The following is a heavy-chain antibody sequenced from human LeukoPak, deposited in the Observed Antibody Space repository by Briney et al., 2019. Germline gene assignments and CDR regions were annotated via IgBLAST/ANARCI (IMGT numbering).Heavy chain of an antibody. CDR1: GYTFTSSG. D-gene: IGHD2-15*01. Sequence: ASVTVSCKASGYTFTSSGVSWVRQAPGQGLEWMGWISGYNGNTYYPQKFKDRVIMTIDISTSTAYMDLRSLRSDDTAVYYCARDICSGPSCYSREPFDIWGQGTMVTVSS. J-gene: IGHJ3*02. CDR2: ISGYNGNT. V-gene: IGHV1-18*01. CDR3: ARDICSGPSCYSREPFDI.